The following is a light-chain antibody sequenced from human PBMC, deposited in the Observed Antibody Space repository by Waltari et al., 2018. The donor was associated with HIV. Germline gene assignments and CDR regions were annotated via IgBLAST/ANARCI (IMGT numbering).Light chain of an antibody. V-gene: IGLV1-40*01. CDR3: QSYDSSLSAYVV. CDR1: YD. CDR2: ANI. J-gene: IGLJ2*01. Sequence: YDVHWYQQLPGTAPKLLIYANIHRPSGVPDRFSVSKSATSASLAITGLQAEDEADYFCQSYDSSLSAYVVFGGGTKLTVL.